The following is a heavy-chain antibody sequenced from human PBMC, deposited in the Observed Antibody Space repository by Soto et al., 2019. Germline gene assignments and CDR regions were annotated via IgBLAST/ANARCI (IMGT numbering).Heavy chain of an antibody. Sequence: QVQLVESGGGVVQPGRSLRLSCAASGFTFSSYGMNWVRQAPGKGLEWVAVISYDGSNKYYADSVKGRFTISRDSSKNRLYLQMNRLRAEDTAVYYCAKEDSSSWHYYYGMDVWGQGTTVTVSS. D-gene: IGHD6-13*01. J-gene: IGHJ6*02. CDR3: AKEDSSSWHYYYGMDV. CDR1: GFTFSSYG. V-gene: IGHV3-30*18. CDR2: ISYDGSNK.